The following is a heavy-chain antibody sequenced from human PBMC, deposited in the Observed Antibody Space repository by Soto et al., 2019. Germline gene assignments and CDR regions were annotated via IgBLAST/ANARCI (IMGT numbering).Heavy chain of an antibody. Sequence: GASVKVSCKASGYTFTSYAMHWVRQAPGQWLEWMGWINAGNGNTKYSQKFQGRVTITRDTSASTVYMELSSLSSEDTAVYYCARILGYCSGGSCDYWGQGTLVTVSS. CDR2: INAGNGNT. CDR3: ARILGYCSGGSCDY. CDR1: GYTFTSYA. V-gene: IGHV1-3*01. D-gene: IGHD2-15*01. J-gene: IGHJ4*02.